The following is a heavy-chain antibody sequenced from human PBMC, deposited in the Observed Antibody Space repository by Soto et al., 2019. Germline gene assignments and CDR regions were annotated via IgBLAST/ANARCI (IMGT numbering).Heavy chain of an antibody. D-gene: IGHD5-12*01. J-gene: IGHJ4*02. V-gene: IGHV1-3*04. CDR1: GYTFTTYA. Sequence: ASVKVSCKGSGYTFTTYAMHWLRQAPGERLEWMGWINSDDGNTKYSQKFQGRVTITRDTSASTAYMELNSLRAEDTAIYFCATTKGYIDPFDLWGQGTLVTVSS. CDR3: ATTKGYIDPFDL. CDR2: INSDDGNT.